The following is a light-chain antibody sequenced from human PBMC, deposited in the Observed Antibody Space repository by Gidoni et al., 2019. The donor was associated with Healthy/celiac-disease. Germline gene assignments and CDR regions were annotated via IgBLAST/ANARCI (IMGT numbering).Light chain of an antibody. CDR1: SSDVGGYNY. Sequence: QSALTQPASVSGSPGQSITISCTGTSSDVGGYNYVSWYQQHPGKAPKLMIYEVSNRPSGVSNRFSGSKSGNTASLTISVLQAEDEADYYCSSYTSSSTPRVFGGGTKLTVL. J-gene: IGLJ3*02. V-gene: IGLV2-14*01. CDR2: EVS. CDR3: SSYTSSSTPRV.